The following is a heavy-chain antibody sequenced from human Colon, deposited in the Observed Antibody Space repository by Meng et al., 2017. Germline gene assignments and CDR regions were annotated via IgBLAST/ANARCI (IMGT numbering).Heavy chain of an antibody. Sequence: PRLFQPSPPLSLTCTGSGGSCSSGDYYWSWIRQPPGKGLEWIGYIYYSGSTYSNASLKSRVTISIDRSKNQFSLKLSSVTAADTAVYYCARDRKHYGERGWFDPWGQGTLVTVSS. V-gene: IGHV4-30-4*01. CDR2: IYYSGST. J-gene: IGHJ5*02. D-gene: IGHD4-17*01. CDR1: GGSCSSGDYY. CDR3: ARDRKHYGERGWFDP.